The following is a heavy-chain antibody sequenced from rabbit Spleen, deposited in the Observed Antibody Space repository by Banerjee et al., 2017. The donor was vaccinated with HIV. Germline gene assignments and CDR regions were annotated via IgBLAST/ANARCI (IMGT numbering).Heavy chain of an antibody. J-gene: IGHJ4*01. V-gene: IGHV1S45*01. CDR3: ARSGIANDRFNL. CDR1: GFSFSSSYW. CDR2: IYTGSGGST. D-gene: IGHD4-2*01. Sequence: EESGGGLVQPEGSLTLTCTASGFSFSSSYWICWVRQAPGKGLEWIACIYTGSGGSTYYASWAKGRFTISKTSSTTVTLQMTRLTAADTATYFCARSGIANDRFNLWGPGTLVTVS.